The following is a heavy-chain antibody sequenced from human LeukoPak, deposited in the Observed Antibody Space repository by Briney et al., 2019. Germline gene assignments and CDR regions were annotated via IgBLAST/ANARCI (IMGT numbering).Heavy chain of an antibody. CDR2: ISYDGSNK. D-gene: IGHD3-10*01. CDR1: GFTFSSYW. CDR3: ARDGGFGEGDFDY. J-gene: IGHJ4*02. Sequence: GGSLRLSCAASGFTFSSYWMHWVRQAPGKGLEWVAVISYDGSNKYYADSVKGRFTISRDNSKNTLYLQMNSLRAEDTAVYYCARDGGFGEGDFDYWGQGTLVTVSS. V-gene: IGHV3-30*03.